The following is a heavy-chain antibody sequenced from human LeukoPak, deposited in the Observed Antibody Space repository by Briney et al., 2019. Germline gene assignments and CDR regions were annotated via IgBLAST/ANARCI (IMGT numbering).Heavy chain of an antibody. CDR3: ARGGRGGGYDFWS. D-gene: IGHD3-3*01. V-gene: IGHV1-69*05. CDR2: IIPIFGTA. CDR1: GGTFSSYA. Sequence: ASVKVSCKASGGTFSSYAISWVRQAPGQGLEWMGRIIPIFGTANYAQKFQGRVTITTDESTGTAYMELSSLRSEDTAVYYCARGGRGGGYDFWSWGQGTLVTVSS. J-gene: IGHJ4*02.